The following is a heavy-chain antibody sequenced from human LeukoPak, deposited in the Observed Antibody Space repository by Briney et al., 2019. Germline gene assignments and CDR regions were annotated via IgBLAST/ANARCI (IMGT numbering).Heavy chain of an antibody. CDR2: ITPSGVGT. CDR1: GFTFTTYA. Sequence: GGSLRLSCAASGFTFTTYAMAWVRQAPGRGLEWVSSITPSGVGTYYADSVGGRFTISRDNSKNTLYLQMNSLRAEDTAVFYCAKTFRYGSGSFYSAFDCWGQGTLVTVSS. CDR3: AKTFRYGSGSFYSAFDC. D-gene: IGHD3-10*01. J-gene: IGHJ4*02. V-gene: IGHV3-23*01.